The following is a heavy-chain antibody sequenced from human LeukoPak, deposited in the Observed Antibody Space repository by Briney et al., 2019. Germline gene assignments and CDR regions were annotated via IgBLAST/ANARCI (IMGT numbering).Heavy chain of an antibody. V-gene: IGHV4-39*01. CDR2: IYYTGST. Sequence: SETLSLTCTVSGGSISNSDYYWGWIRQPPGKGLEWIGSIYYTGSTYYNPSLKSRVTISVDTSKNQFSVTLSSVTAADTAIYYCTYQRGYSGYDPLHYWGQGTLVTGSS. CDR3: TYQRGYSGYDPLHY. D-gene: IGHD5-12*01. CDR1: GGSISNSDYY. J-gene: IGHJ4*02.